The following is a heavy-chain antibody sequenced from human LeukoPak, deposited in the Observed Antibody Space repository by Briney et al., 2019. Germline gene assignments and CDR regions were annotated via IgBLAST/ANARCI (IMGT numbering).Heavy chain of an antibody. CDR1: GDSVSNDRYY. CDR2: IRYSGHT. CDR3: ARYNWNTWLDP. D-gene: IGHD1-1*01. V-gene: IGHV4-61*01. J-gene: IGHJ5*02. Sequence: PSETLSLTCTVSGDSVSNDRYYWTWIRQSPGKGLEWIAYIRYSGHTNYNPSLDTRVTISLDASKNQLSLRLYSVTAADTAMYYCARYNWNTWLDPWGQGALVTVSS.